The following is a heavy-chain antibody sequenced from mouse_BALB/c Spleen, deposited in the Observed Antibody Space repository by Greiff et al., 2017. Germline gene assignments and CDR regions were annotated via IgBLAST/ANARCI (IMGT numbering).Heavy chain of an antibody. D-gene: IGHD2-4*01. Sequence: VKLVESGPELVKPGASVKMSCKASGYTFTSYYIHWVKQRPGQGLEWIGWIYPGDGSTKYNEKFKGKTTLTADKSSSTAYMLLSSLTSEDSAIYFCARSGLRWYFDVWGAGTTVTVSS. CDR1: GYTFTSYY. J-gene: IGHJ1*01. CDR2: IYPGDGST. CDR3: ARSGLRWYFDV. V-gene: IGHV1S56*01.